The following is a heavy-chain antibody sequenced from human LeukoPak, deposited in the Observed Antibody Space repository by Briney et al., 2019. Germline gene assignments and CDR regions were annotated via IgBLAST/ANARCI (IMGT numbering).Heavy chain of an antibody. CDR3: ARDANYYDSSGYYAYYYYGIDV. V-gene: IGHV3-7*01. Sequence: GGSLRLSCAASGFTFSSYWMSWVRQAPGKGLEWVANIKQDGSEKYYVDSVKGRFTISRDNAKNSLYLQMNSLRAEDTAVYYCARDANYYDSSGYYAYYYYGIDVWGQGTTVTVSS. CDR2: IKQDGSEK. J-gene: IGHJ6*02. D-gene: IGHD3-22*01. CDR1: GFTFSSYW.